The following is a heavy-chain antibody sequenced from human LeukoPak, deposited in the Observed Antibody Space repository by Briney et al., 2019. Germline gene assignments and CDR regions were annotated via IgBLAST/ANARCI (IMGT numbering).Heavy chain of an antibody. D-gene: IGHD6-13*01. CDR3: ARVGATRGYSSSWYGNWFDP. CDR1: GGSFSGYY. CDR2: INHSGST. Sequence: SETLSLTCAVYGGSFSGYYWSWIRQPPGKGLEWIGEINHSGSTNYNPSLKSRVTISVDTSKNQFSLKLSSVTAADTAVYYCARVGATRGYSSSWYGNWFDPWGQGTPVTVSS. V-gene: IGHV4-34*01. J-gene: IGHJ5*02.